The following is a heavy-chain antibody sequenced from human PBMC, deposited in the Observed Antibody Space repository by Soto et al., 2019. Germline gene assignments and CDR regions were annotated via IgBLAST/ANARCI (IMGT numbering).Heavy chain of an antibody. CDR3: ARYQATVTSTLIADY. V-gene: IGHV1-46*01. CDR1: GYTFTTYY. J-gene: IGHJ4*02. CDR2: INPSVGST. Sequence: ASVKVSCKASGYTFTTYYMHWMRQAPGQGLEWLGIINPSVGSTRYAQKFQGRVTVTRDTSTSTVYMELSSLRSDDTAVYYCARYQATVTSTLIADYWGQGTLVTGSS. D-gene: IGHD4-17*01.